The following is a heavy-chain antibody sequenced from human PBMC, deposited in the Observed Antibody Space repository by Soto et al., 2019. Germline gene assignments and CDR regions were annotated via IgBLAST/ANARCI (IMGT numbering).Heavy chain of an antibody. Sequence: SQALSLTGAISGGSVSSNGAAWNWIRQSPSRGLEWLGRTYYRSRWYSDYAPSVKSRITVNPDTSQNQFSLQLNSVTPEDTAIYYFARDPRGFQSALAFWAQGTPVLGSS. J-gene: IGHJ4*02. V-gene: IGHV6-1*01. CDR2: TYYRSRWYS. CDR3: ARDPRGFQSALAF. D-gene: IGHD6-25*01. CDR1: GGSVSSNGAA.